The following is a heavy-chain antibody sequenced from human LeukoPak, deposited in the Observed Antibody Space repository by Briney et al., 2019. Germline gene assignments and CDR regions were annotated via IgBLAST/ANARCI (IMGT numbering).Heavy chain of an antibody. CDR2: IIPIFGTA. CDR3: ASTGYSSSWPNYYFDY. CDR1: GGTFSSYA. J-gene: IGHJ4*02. D-gene: IGHD6-13*01. Sequence: SVKVSCKASGGTFSSYAISWVRQAPGQGLEWMGGIIPIFGTANYAQKFQGRVTITADKSTSTAYMELSSLRSEDTAVYYCASTGYSSSWPNYYFDYWGQGTLVTVSS. V-gene: IGHV1-69*06.